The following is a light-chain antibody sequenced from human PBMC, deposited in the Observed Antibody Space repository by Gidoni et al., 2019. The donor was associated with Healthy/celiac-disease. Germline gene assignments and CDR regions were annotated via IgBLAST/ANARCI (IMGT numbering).Light chain of an antibody. J-gene: IGKJ2*01. V-gene: IGKV4-1*01. CDR2: WAS. CDR3: QQYYSTPYT. Sequence: AGSLGERATINCKASQSFLYSSNNKNYLAWYQQKPGQPPKLLIYWASTRESGVPDRFSGSGSGTDFTLTISSLQAEDVAVYYCQQYYSTPYTFGQGTKLEIK. CDR1: QSFLYSSNNKNY.